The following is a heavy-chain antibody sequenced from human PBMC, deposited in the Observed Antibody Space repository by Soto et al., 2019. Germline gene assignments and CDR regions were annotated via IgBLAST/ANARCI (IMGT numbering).Heavy chain of an antibody. V-gene: IGHV1-8*01. J-gene: IGHJ3*02. CDR3: ASVYLSSGGAFDI. CDR2: MNPNSGTA. Sequence: ASVKVSCKASGYTFTSYDSNWVRQATGQGLEWMGWMNPNSGTAGYAQKFQGRVTITADDSTSTAYMELSSLRSEDTAVYYCASVYLSSGGAFDIWGQGTMVTVSS. CDR1: GYTFTSYD. D-gene: IGHD3-16*02.